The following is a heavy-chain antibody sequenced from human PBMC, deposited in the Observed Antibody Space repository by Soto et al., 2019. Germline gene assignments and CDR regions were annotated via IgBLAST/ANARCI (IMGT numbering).Heavy chain of an antibody. V-gene: IGHV3-30*18. J-gene: IGHJ4*02. CDR2: ISYDGSTK. CDR3: AKERRRHLAVPGEDFDY. Sequence: QVQLVESGGGVVQPGRSLRLSCAASGFTFSSYGMYWVRQAPGKGLEWVAVISYDGSTKYYADSVKGRFTISRDNSKKTLYLQMNSLRAEDTALYYCAKERRRHLAVPGEDFDYWGQGSQVTVSS. CDR1: GFTFSSYG. D-gene: IGHD6-19*01.